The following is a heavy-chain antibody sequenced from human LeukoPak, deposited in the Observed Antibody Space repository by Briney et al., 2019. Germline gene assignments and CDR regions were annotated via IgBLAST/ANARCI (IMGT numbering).Heavy chain of an antibody. J-gene: IGHJ4*02. V-gene: IGHV3-23*01. Sequence: GGSLRLSCAASGFTFTSNAFNWVRQSPGKGLEWVSAISDSGGITDYADSVRGRFTISRDNSKNTLYLQMNSLRVEDTAVYYCARYFLDWGQGTVVTVSS. CDR2: ISDSGGIT. CDR3: ARYFLD. CDR1: GFTFTSNA.